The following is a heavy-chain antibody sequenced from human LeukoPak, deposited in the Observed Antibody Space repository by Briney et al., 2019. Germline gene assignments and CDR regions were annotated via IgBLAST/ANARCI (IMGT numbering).Heavy chain of an antibody. Sequence: SETLSLTCTVSGGSISSGDYYWSWIRQPPGTGLEWIGYIYYSGSTYYNPSLKSRVTISVDTSKNQSSLKLSSVTAADTAVYYCARETVSSGFYDAFDIWGQGTMVTVSS. J-gene: IGHJ3*02. D-gene: IGHD3-22*01. CDR2: IYYSGST. CDR3: ARETVSSGFYDAFDI. CDR1: GGSISSGDYY. V-gene: IGHV4-30-4*01.